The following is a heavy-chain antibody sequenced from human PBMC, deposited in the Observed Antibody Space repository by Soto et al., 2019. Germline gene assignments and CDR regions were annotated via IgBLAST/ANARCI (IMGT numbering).Heavy chain of an antibody. V-gene: IGHV4-39*01. J-gene: IGHJ4*02. CDR1: GGSIRSSRSY. D-gene: IGHD3-22*01. CDR2: IYYLGNT. Sequence: SETLSLTCTVSGGSIRSSRSYWGWIRQPPWKGLESVGSIYYLGNTYYNPSLGSRVTISVDTSKNQFSLKLRSVTAADTAVFYCAGLYPYESSGYHLHSWGQGALVTVS. CDR3: AGLYPYESSGYHLHS.